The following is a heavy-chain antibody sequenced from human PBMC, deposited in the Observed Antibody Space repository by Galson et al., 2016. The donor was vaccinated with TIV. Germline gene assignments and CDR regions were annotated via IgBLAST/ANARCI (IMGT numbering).Heavy chain of an antibody. V-gene: IGHV4-39*01. D-gene: IGHD3-16*02. CDR2: VYYDGTT. J-gene: IGHJ4*02. CDR1: GGSVSSSTYF. Sequence: ETLSLTCTVSGGSVSSSTYFWAWVRQPPGEGLEWIGTVYYDGTTYTNPPLKSPVTLSVDSSKNQISLKLSSVTAADTAIYFCARHGPWSFYFDFWGQGTLVTVSS. CDR3: ARHGPWSFYFDF.